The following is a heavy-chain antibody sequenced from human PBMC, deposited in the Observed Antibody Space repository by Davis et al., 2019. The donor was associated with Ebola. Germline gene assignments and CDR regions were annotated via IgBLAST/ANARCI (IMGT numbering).Heavy chain of an antibody. CDR2: IYYTGST. D-gene: IGHD2-15*01. V-gene: IGHV4-39*01. J-gene: IGHJ6*03. CDR1: IGSISSSSYY. CDR3: ARQVGGYYYYMDV. Sequence: SETLSLTCSVSIGSISSSSYYWGWIRQPPGKGLEWIGSIYYTGSTFYNPSLKSRVTISVDTYKNQFSLKLSSLTAADTALYYCARQVGGYYYYMDVWVKGTTVTVSS.